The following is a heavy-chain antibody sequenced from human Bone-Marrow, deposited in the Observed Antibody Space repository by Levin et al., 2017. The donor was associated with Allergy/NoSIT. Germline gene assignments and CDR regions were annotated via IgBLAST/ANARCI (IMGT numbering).Heavy chain of an antibody. D-gene: IGHD3-10*01. CDR2: IWYDGSNK. CDR3: ARITMVRGARGAFDI. Sequence: GGSLRLSCAASGFTFSSYGMHWVRQAPGKGLEWVAVIWYDGSNKYYADSVKGRFTISRDNSKNTLYLQMNSLRAEDTAVYYCARITMVRGARGAFDIWGQGTMVTVSS. CDR1: GFTFSSYG. V-gene: IGHV3-33*01. J-gene: IGHJ3*02.